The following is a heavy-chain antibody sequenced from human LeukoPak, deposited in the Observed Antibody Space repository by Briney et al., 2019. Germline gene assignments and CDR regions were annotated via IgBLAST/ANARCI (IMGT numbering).Heavy chain of an antibody. CDR1: GGTFSSYA. D-gene: IGHD5-18*01. J-gene: IGHJ4*02. CDR3: ARLRGDTAMVFDY. CDR2: IIPIFGTA. V-gene: IGHV1-69*01. Sequence: SVKVSCKASGGTFSSYAISWVRQAPGQGLEWMGGIIPIFGTANYAQKFQGRVTITADESTSTAYMELSSLRSEDTAVYYCARLRGDTAMVFDYWGQGTLVTVSS.